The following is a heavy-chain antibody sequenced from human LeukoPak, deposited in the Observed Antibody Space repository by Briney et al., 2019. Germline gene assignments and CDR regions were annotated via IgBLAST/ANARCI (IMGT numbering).Heavy chain of an antibody. J-gene: IGHJ6*03. V-gene: IGHV1-18*01. CDR1: GYTFISYG. CDR3: ARGPPGYYYYMDV. Sequence: VASVKVSCKASGYTFISYGISWVRQAPGQGLEWMGWISAYNGNTNYAQKLQGRVTMTTDTSTSTAYMELRSLRSDDTAAYYCARGPPGYYYYMDVWXKGTTVTVSS. CDR2: ISAYNGNT.